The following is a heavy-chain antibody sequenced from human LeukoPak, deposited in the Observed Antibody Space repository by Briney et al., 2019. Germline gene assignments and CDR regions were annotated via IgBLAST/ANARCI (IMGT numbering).Heavy chain of an antibody. J-gene: IGHJ6*03. CDR1: GFTVSSNY. V-gene: IGHV3-53*01. D-gene: IGHD1-14*01. CDR2: IYSGGNT. Sequence: GGSLRLSCAASGFTVSSNYMSWVRQAPGKGLEWVSVIYSGGNTYYADSVKGRFTSSRDSSKKTVYLQMNSLRAEDTAVYYCAKNGEPHYYMDVLGKGTTVTVSS. CDR3: AKNGEPHYYMDV.